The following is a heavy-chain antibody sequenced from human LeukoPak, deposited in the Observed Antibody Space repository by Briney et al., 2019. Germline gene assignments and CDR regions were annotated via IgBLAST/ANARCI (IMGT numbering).Heavy chain of an antibody. V-gene: IGHV4-31*03. D-gene: IGHD3-10*01. CDR1: GGSISSGGYY. J-gene: IGHJ5*02. Sequence: SETLSLTCTVSGGSISSGGYYWSWIRQHPGKGLEWIGYIYYSGTTYYNPSLKSRVTISVDTSKNQFPLMLSSVTAADTAVYYCANYGSGTYRFDPWGQGTLVTVSS. CDR2: IYYSGTT. CDR3: ANYGSGTYRFDP.